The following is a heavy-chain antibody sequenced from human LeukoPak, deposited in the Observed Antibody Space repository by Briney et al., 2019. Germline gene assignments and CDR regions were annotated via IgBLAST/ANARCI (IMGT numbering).Heavy chain of an antibody. CDR2: ISSSYI. Sequence: GGSLRLSCAASGFTFSSYSMNWVRQAPGKGLEWVSTISSSYIYYADSVKGRFAISRDNAKNSLYLQMNSLRAEDTAVYYCARVPNREQWLVNDAFDIWGQGTMVTVSS. V-gene: IGHV3-21*01. J-gene: IGHJ3*02. D-gene: IGHD6-19*01. CDR1: GFTFSSYS. CDR3: ARVPNREQWLVNDAFDI.